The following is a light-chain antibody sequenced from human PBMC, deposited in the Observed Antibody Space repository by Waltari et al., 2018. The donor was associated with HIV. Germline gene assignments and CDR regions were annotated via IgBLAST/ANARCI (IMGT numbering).Light chain of an antibody. V-gene: IGKV3-20*01. Sequence: EIVLTQSPDTLSLSPGKRATLSCRASQTVINNYLAWCQQKPGQAPRLLVYGASSRAAGIADRFRGSGSGTDFTLIISRVEPEDSAVFYCQQYGDSPFTFGPGTKVEIK. CDR3: QQYGDSPFT. J-gene: IGKJ3*01. CDR2: GAS. CDR1: QTVINNY.